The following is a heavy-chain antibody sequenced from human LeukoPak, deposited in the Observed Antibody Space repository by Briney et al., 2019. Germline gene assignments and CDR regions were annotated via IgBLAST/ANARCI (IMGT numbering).Heavy chain of an antibody. CDR1: GDSISTSY. D-gene: IGHD1-20*01. J-gene: IGHJ5*01. V-gene: IGHV4-4*07. CDR3: ARDRYTWHDRDWFDS. CDR2: IFASGES. Sequence: SETLSLTCTVTGDSISTSYWSWIRQPAGKRIEWIGRIFASGESNYNPSFESRVIMSRDTSNNQFFMRLTSVTAADTAVYYCARDRYTWHDRDWFDSWGQGTLVTVSS.